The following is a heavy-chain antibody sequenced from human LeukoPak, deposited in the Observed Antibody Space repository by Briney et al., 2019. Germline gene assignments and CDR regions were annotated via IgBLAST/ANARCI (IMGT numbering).Heavy chain of an antibody. CDR2: ISYDGSNK. V-gene: IGHV3-30*18. D-gene: IGHD3-16*01. Sequence: GGSLRLSCAASGFTFSSYGMHWVRQAPGKGLEWVAVISYDGSNKYYADSVKGRFTISRDNSKNTLYLQMNSLRAEDTAVYYCAKDRLGYWGQGTLVTVSS. J-gene: IGHJ4*02. CDR1: GFTFSSYG. CDR3: AKDRLGY.